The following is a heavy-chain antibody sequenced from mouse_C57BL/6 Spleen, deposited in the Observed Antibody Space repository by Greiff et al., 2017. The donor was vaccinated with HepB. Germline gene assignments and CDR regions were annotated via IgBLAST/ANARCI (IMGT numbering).Heavy chain of an antibody. Sequence: QVQLQQPGAELVRPGSSVKLSCKASGYTFTSYWMDWVKQRPGQGLEWIGNIYPSDSETHYNQKFKDKATLTVDKSSSTAYMQLSSLTSEDSAVYYCARSGDYDGSSYWGQGTLVTVSA. CDR3: ARSGDYDGSSY. V-gene: IGHV1-61*01. CDR2: IYPSDSET. J-gene: IGHJ3*01. CDR1: GYTFTSYW. D-gene: IGHD2-4*01.